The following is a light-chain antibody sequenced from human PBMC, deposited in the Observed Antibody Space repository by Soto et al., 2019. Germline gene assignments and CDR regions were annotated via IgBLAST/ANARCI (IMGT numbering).Light chain of an antibody. V-gene: IGKV3-20*01. CDR2: GAS. J-gene: IGKJ2*01. CDR1: QSVTNNY. Sequence: VLTQSPGALSLSPGERATLSCRASQSVTNNYFAWYQKKPGQAPRVLISGASNRATGIPDRFSGSGSGTDFTLTISRLEPEDFAVYYCQQYARSPFTFGQGTEVEIK. CDR3: QQYARSPFT.